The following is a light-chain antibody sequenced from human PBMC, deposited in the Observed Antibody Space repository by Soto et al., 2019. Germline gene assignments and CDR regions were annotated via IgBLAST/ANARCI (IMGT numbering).Light chain of an antibody. CDR2: EVT. Sequence: QSVLTQPASVSGSPGQSITISCIGTSSDIGAYNYVSWYHQHPGKVPKLMIYEVTNRPSGLSNRFSGSKSGNTASLTISGLQAEDEAEYFCSSYSSTSTLDVFGTATKATVL. V-gene: IGLV2-14*01. CDR1: SSDIGAYNY. CDR3: SSYSSTSTLDV. J-gene: IGLJ1*01.